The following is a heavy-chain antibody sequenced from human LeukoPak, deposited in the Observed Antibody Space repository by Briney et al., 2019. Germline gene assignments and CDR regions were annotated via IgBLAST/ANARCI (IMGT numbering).Heavy chain of an antibody. V-gene: IGHV3-30*02. CDR3: AKVGYYGSGSYFYHHYYMDV. CDR2: IRYDGSQK. J-gene: IGHJ6*03. Sequence: GGSLRLSCAASGFTFSDYGMHWVRQAPGRGLDWVAFIRYDGSQKFYADSVKGRFTISRDNSKNTLSLQMNSLRPDDTAVYYCAKVGYYGSGSYFYHHYYMDVWGKGTMVIISS. D-gene: IGHD3-10*01. CDR1: GFTFSDYG.